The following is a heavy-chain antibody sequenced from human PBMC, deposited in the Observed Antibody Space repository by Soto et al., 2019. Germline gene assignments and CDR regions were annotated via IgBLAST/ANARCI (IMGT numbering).Heavy chain of an antibody. J-gene: IGHJ5*02. CDR3: ARDSPFYDFWSGYSHGIWGLEFDP. D-gene: IGHD3-3*01. CDR1: GDSVSSNSAA. CDR2: TYYRSKWYN. V-gene: IGHV6-1*01. Sequence: SQTLSLTCAISGDSVSSNSAAWNWIRQSPSRGLEWLGRTYYRSKWYNDYAVSVKSRITINPDTSKNQFSLQLNSVTPEDTAVYYCARDSPFYDFWSGYSHGIWGLEFDPWGQGTLVTVSS.